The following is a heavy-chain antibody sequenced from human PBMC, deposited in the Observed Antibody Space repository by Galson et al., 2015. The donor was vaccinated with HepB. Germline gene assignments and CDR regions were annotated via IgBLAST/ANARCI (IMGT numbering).Heavy chain of an antibody. CDR1: GFTFSSCV. V-gene: IGHV3-23*01. CDR2: IVGSGAST. D-gene: IGHD3-22*01. Sequence: SLRLSCAASGFTFSSCVMGWVRQAPGEGLQWVSSIVGSGASTYYADSVKGRFTISRDKSKNTLYLQMNSLRADDTAIYYCTKRPYSTGYLPDDFWGQGTRVTVSS. CDR3: TKRPYSTGYLPDDF. J-gene: IGHJ4*02.